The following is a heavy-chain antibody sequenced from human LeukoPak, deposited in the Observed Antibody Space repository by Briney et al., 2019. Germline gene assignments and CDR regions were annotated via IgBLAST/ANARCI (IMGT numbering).Heavy chain of an antibody. Sequence: GGSLRPSCAASGFTFSSYAMHWVRQAPGKGLEWVAVISYDGSNKYYADSVKGRFTISRDNSKNTLYLQMNSLRAEDTAVYYCARDGAIMIVVVNYYFDFWGQGSLVTVSS. J-gene: IGHJ4*02. D-gene: IGHD3-22*01. V-gene: IGHV3-30-3*01. CDR2: ISYDGSNK. CDR1: GFTFSSYA. CDR3: ARDGAIMIVVVNYYFDF.